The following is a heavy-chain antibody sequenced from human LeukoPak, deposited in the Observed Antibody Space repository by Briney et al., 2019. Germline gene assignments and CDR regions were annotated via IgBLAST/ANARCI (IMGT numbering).Heavy chain of an antibody. V-gene: IGHV3-7*03. D-gene: IGHD3-22*01. CDR1: GFTFSSSW. J-gene: IGHJ5*01. Sequence: GGPLRLSCVASGFTFSSSWMTWVRQAPGKGLEWVASIREDGSEKTSVDSVKGRFTISRDNSENTLYLQMHGLRAGDTAVYYCVSHYYDDSAPDSWGQGTLVAVSS. CDR2: IREDGSEK. CDR3: VSHYYDDSAPDS.